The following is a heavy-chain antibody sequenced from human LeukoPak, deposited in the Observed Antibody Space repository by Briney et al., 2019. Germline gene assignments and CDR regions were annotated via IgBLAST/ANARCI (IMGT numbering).Heavy chain of an antibody. V-gene: IGHV3-23*01. J-gene: IGHJ4*02. CDR2: ISGSGGST. CDR3: GAAGRGFDY. CDR1: GITLSNYG. Sequence: GGSLRLSCAVSGITLSNYGMSWVRQAPGKGLEWVAGISGSGGSTYYADSVKGRFTVSRDNPKNTLYLQMNSLRAEDTAVYYCGAAGRGFDYWGQGTLVTVSS. D-gene: IGHD6-13*01.